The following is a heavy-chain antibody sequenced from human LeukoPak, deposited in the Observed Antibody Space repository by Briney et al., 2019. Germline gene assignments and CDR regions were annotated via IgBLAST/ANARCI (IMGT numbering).Heavy chain of an antibody. Sequence: SETLSLTCAVYGGSFSGYYWSWLRQPPGKGLEWLGEINHSGSTNYNPSLKSRVTISVDTSKNQFSLKLSSVTAADTAVYYCASGYQLLHARGVGAFDIWGQGTMVTVSS. CDR3: ASGYQLLHARGVGAFDI. J-gene: IGHJ3*02. D-gene: IGHD2-2*01. CDR2: INHSGST. V-gene: IGHV4-34*01. CDR1: GGSFSGYY.